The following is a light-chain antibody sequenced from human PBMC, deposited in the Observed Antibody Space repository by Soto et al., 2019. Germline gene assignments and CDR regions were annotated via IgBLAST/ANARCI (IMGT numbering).Light chain of an antibody. Sequence: QSVLTQARSVYGSPGQAVAISCTGNSNDVGAYDYVSWYQQHPGKAPKLMIYDVTKRPSGVPDRFSGSKSGNTASLTISGLQPEDESDYYCCSYAGSPYVFGTGTKVTVL. V-gene: IGLV2-11*01. CDR2: DVT. CDR1: SNDVGAYDY. J-gene: IGLJ1*01. CDR3: CSYAGSPYV.